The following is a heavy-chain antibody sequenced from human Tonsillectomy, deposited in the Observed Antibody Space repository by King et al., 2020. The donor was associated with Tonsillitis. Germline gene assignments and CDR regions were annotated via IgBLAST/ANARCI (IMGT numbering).Heavy chain of an antibody. CDR3: ARVSEQIVAAFDI. V-gene: IGHV4-59*01. CDR1: GASMRTYY. J-gene: IGHJ3*02. CDR2: IYYSGSS. D-gene: IGHD2-21*01. Sequence: VPLQESGPGLVKPSETLSLTCTVSGASMRTYYWSWIRPPPGKGLEWIGYIYYSGSSNSNPSLKSRVTISEDTSKNQFSLKLSSVTAADTAVYYCARVSEQIVAAFDIWGQGTMVTVSP.